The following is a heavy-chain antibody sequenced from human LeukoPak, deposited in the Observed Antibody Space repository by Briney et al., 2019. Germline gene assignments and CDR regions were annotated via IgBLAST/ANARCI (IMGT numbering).Heavy chain of an antibody. D-gene: IGHD2-15*01. CDR2: ISDRGDNT. Sequence: GGSLRLSCVASQFTFSSYAMSWVRQAPGKGLEWVSTISDRGDNTHHADSVKGRFTISRDNSKNTLYLQMNSLRAEDTAVYYCAKDWGYCSGGSCRGYWGQGTLVTVSS. CDR3: AKDWGYCSGGSCRGY. J-gene: IGHJ4*02. CDR1: QFTFSSYA. V-gene: IGHV3-23*01.